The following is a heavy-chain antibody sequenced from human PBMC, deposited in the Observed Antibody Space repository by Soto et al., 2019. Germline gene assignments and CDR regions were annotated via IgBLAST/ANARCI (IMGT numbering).Heavy chain of an antibody. V-gene: IGHV3-23*01. D-gene: IGHD3-3*01. J-gene: IGHJ4*02. CDR1: GFTFSSYA. CDR3: AKAQEWRYYDFWSEFDY. CDR2: ISGSGGST. Sequence: GGSLRLSCAASGFTFSSYAMSWVRQAPGKGLEWVSAISGSGGSTYYADSVKGRFTISRDNSKNTLYLQMNSLRAEDTAVYYCAKAQEWRYYDFWSEFDYWGQGTLVTVSS.